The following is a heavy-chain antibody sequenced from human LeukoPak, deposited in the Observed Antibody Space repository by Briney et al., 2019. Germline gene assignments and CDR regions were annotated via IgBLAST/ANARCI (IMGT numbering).Heavy chain of an antibody. CDR2: IYTSGST. CDR1: GGSISSGSYY. J-gene: IGHJ6*03. Sequence: SQTLSLTCTVSGGSISSGSYYWSWIRQPAGKGLEWIGRIYTSGSTNYNPSLKSRVTISVDTSKNQFSLKLSSVTAADTAVDYCASRVGRIYDFWSGGLDPYYYYMDVWGKGTTVTVSS. V-gene: IGHV4-61*02. CDR3: ASRVGRIYDFWSGGLDPYYYYMDV. D-gene: IGHD3-3*01.